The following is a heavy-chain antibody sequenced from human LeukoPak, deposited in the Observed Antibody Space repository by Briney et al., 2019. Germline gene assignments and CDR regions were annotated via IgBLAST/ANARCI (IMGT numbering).Heavy chain of an antibody. CDR3: ARTYDFGRGPPGDAFDN. CDR1: GFTFTIFG. J-gene: IGHJ3*02. V-gene: IGHV3-48*01. Sequence: GGSLRLSCAASGFTFTIFGLNWVRQAPGKGPEWVSYIDARSGITYYADSVQGRFTISRDDARESVFLQMDGLRVDDTAVYYCARTYDFGRGPPGDAFDNWGPGTWVIVSS. D-gene: IGHD3-3*01. CDR2: IDARSGIT.